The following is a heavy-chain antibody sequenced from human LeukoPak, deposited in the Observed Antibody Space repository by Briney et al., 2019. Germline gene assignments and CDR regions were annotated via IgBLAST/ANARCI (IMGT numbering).Heavy chain of an antibody. V-gene: IGHV1-69*13. J-gene: IGHJ4*02. CDR2: IIPIFGTA. Sequence: ASVKVSCKASGYTFTGYYMHWVRQAPGQGLEWMGGIIPIFGTANYAQKFQGRVTITADESTSTAYMELSSLRSEDTAVYYCARGENYYGDYWGQGTLVTVSS. CDR1: GYTFTGYY. D-gene: IGHD3-10*01. CDR3: ARGENYYGDY.